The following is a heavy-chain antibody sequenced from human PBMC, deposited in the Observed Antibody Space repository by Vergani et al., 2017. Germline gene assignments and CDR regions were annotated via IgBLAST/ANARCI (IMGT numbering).Heavy chain of an antibody. Sequence: EVQLVESGGGLIQPGGSLRLSCAASGFTVSSNYMSWVRQAPGKGLEWVSVIYSGGNTYYADSVKGRFTISRDNSKNTLYLQMNSLRAEDTAVYYCARGEWLRKKGNAFDIWGQGTMVTVSS. V-gene: IGHV3-53*01. D-gene: IGHD5-12*01. CDR2: IYSGGNT. CDR1: GFTVSSNY. CDR3: ARGEWLRKKGNAFDI. J-gene: IGHJ3*02.